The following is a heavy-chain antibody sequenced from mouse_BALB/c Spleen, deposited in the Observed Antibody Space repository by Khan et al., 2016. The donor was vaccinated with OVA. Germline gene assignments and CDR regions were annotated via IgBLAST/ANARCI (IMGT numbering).Heavy chain of an antibody. CDR1: GFTFSSFG. V-gene: IGHV5-17*02. D-gene: IGHD2-1*01. CDR2: ISSDSITL. Sequence: EVKLVESGGGLVQPGGSRKLSCAASGFTFSSFGMHWVRQAPEQGLEWVAYISSDSITLYYADTVKGRVTISRDNPRNTLFLQMTRLRSEDTAIYFCARGNWAWFAYWGQGTLVTVSA. CDR3: ARGNWAWFAY. J-gene: IGHJ3*01.